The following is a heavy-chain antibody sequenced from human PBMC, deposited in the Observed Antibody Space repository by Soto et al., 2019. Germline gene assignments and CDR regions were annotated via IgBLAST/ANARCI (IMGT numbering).Heavy chain of an antibody. Sequence: QVQLVESGGGLDKPGGSLRLSCAASGFTFTDDYMTWVRQAPGKGLEWISYISGSGGTIYYADSVKGRFTISRDNAKTSLYLQMNTLRAEDSALYYCARGYSAIEYWGQGTPVTVSS. V-gene: IGHV3-11*01. CDR3: ARGYSAIEY. CDR1: GFTFTDDY. CDR2: ISGSGGTI. D-gene: IGHD2-21*01. J-gene: IGHJ4*02.